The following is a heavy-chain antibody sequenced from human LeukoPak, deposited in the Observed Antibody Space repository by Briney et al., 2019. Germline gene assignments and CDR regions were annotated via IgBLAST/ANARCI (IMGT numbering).Heavy chain of an antibody. D-gene: IGHD3-3*01. V-gene: IGHV4-4*09. CDR2: IYTSGST. CDR3: ARLQRDVTIFGVVIGYMDV. CDR1: GGSISSYY. Sequence: SETLSLTCTVSGGSISSYYWSWIRQPPGRGLEWIGYIYTSGSTNYSPSLKSPVTISVDTSKNQFSLKLSSVTAADTAVYHCARLQRDVTIFGVVIGYMDVWGKGTTVTVS. J-gene: IGHJ6*03.